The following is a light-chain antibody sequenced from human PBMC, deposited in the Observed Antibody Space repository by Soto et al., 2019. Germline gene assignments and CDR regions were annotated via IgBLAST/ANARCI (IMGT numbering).Light chain of an antibody. CDR3: QQHYSAPWT. CDR1: QSVLYSSNNKNY. V-gene: IGKV4-1*01. J-gene: IGKJ1*01. CDR2: WAS. Sequence: DIVMTQSPDSLAVSLGERATINCKSSQSVLYSSNNKNYLAWYQQKPGQPPKLIIYWASTRESGVPDRFSGSGSGTDFTLTISSLQAEDVAVYYCQQHYSAPWTFGQGTKVEIK.